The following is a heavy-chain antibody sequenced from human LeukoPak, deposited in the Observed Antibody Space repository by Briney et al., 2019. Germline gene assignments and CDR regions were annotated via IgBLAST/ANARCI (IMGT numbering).Heavy chain of an antibody. CDR2: IYSGGST. CDR1: GFTVSSNY. Sequence: GGSLRLSCAASGFTVSSNYMTWLRQAPGTGLEWVSVIYSGGSTFYADSVKGRFTISRDNPKNTVYLQMNSLRAEDTAVYYCARLSSWGQGTMVTVSS. J-gene: IGHJ3*01. V-gene: IGHV3-66*01. CDR3: ARLSS.